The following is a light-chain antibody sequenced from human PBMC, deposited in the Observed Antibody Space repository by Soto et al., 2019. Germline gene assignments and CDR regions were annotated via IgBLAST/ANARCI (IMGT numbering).Light chain of an antibody. J-gene: IGKJ3*01. CDR3: QQYATYLFT. V-gene: IGKV1-5*03. CDR2: MAS. CDR1: QSIGSY. Sequence: DIQMTQSPSTLSASVGDTVIITCRASQSIGSYLAWYQQKPGRAPNLLIYMASSLQSGLPSRFSGSGSGTEFTLTIGRLQPDDFATYYCQQYATYLFTFGPGTKVDIK.